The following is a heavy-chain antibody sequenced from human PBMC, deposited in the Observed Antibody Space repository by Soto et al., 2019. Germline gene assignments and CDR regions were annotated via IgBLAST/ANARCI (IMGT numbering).Heavy chain of an antibody. Sequence: GGSLRLSCAAPGFTFSSYAMSWVRQAPGKGLEWVSAISGSGGSTYYADSVRGRFTISRDNSKTTLYLQMNSLRAEDTAVYYCAKCLWLGELSGFYYYYYYGMDVWGQGTTVTVSS. D-gene: IGHD3-10*01. J-gene: IGHJ6*02. CDR3: AKCLWLGELSGFYYYYYYGMDV. V-gene: IGHV3-23*01. CDR1: GFTFSSYA. CDR2: ISGSGGST.